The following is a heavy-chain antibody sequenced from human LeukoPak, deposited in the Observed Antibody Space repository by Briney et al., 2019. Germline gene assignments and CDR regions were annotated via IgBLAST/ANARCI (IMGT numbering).Heavy chain of an antibody. D-gene: IGHD1-26*01. CDR3: ARRGGSYSPFGF. CDR1: GGSINNYY. V-gene: IGHV4-59*08. Sequence: SETLSLTCTVSGGSINNYYWSWIRQPPGKGLEWIGYIFSSGNTYYNPSLKSRVTMSVDTSKNQFSLKLTSVTDADTAVYYCARRGGSYSPFGFWGQGTLVTVSS. J-gene: IGHJ4*02. CDR2: IFSSGNT.